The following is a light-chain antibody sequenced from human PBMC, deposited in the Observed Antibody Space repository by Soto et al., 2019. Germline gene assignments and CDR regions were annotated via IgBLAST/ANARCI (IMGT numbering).Light chain of an antibody. CDR3: SANTSSSAS. CDR2: DDS. CDR1: SSDVGGYND. Sequence: QSVLTQPPSVSGAPGQSITISCTGSSSDVGGYNDVSWYQQHPGKAPKLMIYDDSNRPSGVSNRFSGSKSGITASLTISGAQDEDEADYHCSANTSSSASFGGGTQLTVL. J-gene: IGLJ2*01. V-gene: IGLV2-14*01.